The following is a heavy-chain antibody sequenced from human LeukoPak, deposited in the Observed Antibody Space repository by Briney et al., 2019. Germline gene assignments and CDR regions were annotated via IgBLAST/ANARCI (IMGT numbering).Heavy chain of an antibody. Sequence: ASVKVSCKGSGYTFTGYYIHWVRQAPGQGLEWMGWINPNSGGTNYAQKFRGRVTMTRDTSISTAYMELSSLRSDDAAVYYCVRVPITNGPYKRWFDPWGQGTLVTVSS. V-gene: IGHV1-2*02. CDR2: INPNSGGT. D-gene: IGHD2-8*01. J-gene: IGHJ5*02. CDR1: GYTFTGYY. CDR3: VRVPITNGPYKRWFDP.